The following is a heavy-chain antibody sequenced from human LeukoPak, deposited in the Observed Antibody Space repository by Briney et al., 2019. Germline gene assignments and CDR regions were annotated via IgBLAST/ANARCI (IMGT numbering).Heavy chain of an antibody. CDR2: INEDGSQK. D-gene: IGHD6-6*01. V-gene: IGHV3-7*01. J-gene: IGHJ5*02. Sequence: SGGSLRLSCAASGFTFTNYWMIWVRQAPGKGLEWVANINEDGSQKYYVGSVEGRFTISRDNAKNSVYLQMNSLRAEDTAMYYCASSSYSSSSSWGQGTLVTVSS. CDR3: ASSSYSSSSS. CDR1: GFTFTNYW.